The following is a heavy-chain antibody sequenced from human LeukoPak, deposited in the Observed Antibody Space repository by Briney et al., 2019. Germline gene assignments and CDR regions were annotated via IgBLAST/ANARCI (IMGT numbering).Heavy chain of an antibody. CDR3: ASLTGVNHYSGYDY. J-gene: IGHJ4*02. CDR2: IIPILGIA. D-gene: IGHD5-12*01. Sequence: GASVKVSCKASGGTFSSYAISWVRQAPGQGLEWMGRIIPILGIANYAQKFQGRVTITADKSTSTAYMELSSLRSEDTAVYYCASLTGVNHYSGYDYWGQGTLVTVSS. CDR1: GGTFSSYA. V-gene: IGHV1-69*04.